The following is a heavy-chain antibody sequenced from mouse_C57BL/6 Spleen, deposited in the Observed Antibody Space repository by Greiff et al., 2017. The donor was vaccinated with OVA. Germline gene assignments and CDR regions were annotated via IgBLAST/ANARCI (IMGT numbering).Heavy chain of an antibody. J-gene: IGHJ2*01. Sequence: DVKLVESGAGLVKPGGFLKLSCAASGFTFSSYAMSWVRQTPEKRLEWVAYISSGGDYIYYADTVKGRFTISRDNARNTLYLQMSSLKSEDTAMYYCTREDYGNYAGYFDYWGQGTTLTVSS. V-gene: IGHV5-9-1*02. CDR1: GFTFSSYA. D-gene: IGHD2-1*01. CDR2: ISSGGDYI. CDR3: TREDYGNYAGYFDY.